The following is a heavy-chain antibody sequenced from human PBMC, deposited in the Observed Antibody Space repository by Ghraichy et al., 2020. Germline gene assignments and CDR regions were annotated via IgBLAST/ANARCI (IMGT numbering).Heavy chain of an antibody. V-gene: IGHV4-59*08. J-gene: IGHJ5*02. CDR1: SGSIRGYY. CDR3: ARQAGYADYSSGRPPSELNWFDP. CDR2: ISYSETT. Sequence: SETLSLTCTVSSGSIRGYYWSWIRLPPGKGLEWIGYISYSETTNYNPSLKSRVTMSIDTSKNQCSLKLSSVTAADTAMYYCARQAGYADYSSGRPPSELNWFDPWGQGTLVIVSS. D-gene: IGHD6-19*01.